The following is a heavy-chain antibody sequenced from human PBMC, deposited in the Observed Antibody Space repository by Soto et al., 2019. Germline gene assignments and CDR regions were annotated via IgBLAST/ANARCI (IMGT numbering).Heavy chain of an antibody. CDR1: GFTFSSYA. CDR3: ARDWETSATGLIDS. Sequence: VPLVESGGGVVQPGRSLRLSCVASGFTFSSYALHWVRQAPGKGLEWVAVTSYDGSNKYYADSVEGRFTISRDNSKNTLYLQTSSLTTDDTAMYYCARDWETSATGLIDSWGQGTLVTVSS. V-gene: IGHV3-30-3*01. J-gene: IGHJ4*02. D-gene: IGHD3-9*01. CDR2: TSYDGSNK.